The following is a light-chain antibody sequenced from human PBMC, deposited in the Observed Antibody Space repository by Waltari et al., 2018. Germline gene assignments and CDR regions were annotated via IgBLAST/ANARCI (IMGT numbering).Light chain of an antibody. CDR2: EGS. Sequence: QSAQTQPASVSGSPGQSITISCTGPRSDVGPYNLVSLYQPHPGKAPKLMIYEGSKRPSGVSNRFSGSKSGNTASLTISGLQAEDEADYYCCSYAGSRRVFGGGTKLTVL. CDR3: CSYAGSRRV. J-gene: IGLJ2*01. V-gene: IGLV2-23*01. CDR1: RSDVGPYNL.